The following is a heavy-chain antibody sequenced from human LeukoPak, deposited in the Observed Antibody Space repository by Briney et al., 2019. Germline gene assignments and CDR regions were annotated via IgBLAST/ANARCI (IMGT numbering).Heavy chain of an antibody. J-gene: IGHJ6*03. CDR3: ARNLGYCRTASCHHMDV. V-gene: IGHV3-7*01. CDR1: GFTLSSYW. D-gene: IGHD2-2*01. CDR2: IKQDGSDK. Sequence: GGSLRLSCAASGFTLSSYWMSWVRQAPGKGLEWVANIKQDGSDKYYVDSVKGRFTISRDNAKNSLYLQMSSLRAEDTAVYYCARNLGYCRTASCHHMDVWGKGTTVTVSS.